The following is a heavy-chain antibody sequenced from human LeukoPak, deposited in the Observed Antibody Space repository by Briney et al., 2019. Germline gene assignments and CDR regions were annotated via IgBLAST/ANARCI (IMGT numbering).Heavy chain of an antibody. V-gene: IGHV4-4*07. CDR1: GGSISSYY. D-gene: IGHD4-11*01. CDR3: ARGRNYAGRFDP. CDR2: IYTSGST. J-gene: IGHJ5*02. Sequence: SETLSLTCTVSGGSISSYYWSWIRQPAGKGLEWIGRIYTSGSTNYNPSLKSRVTISVDTSKNQFSLKLSSVTAADTAVYYCARGRNYAGRFDPWGQGTLVTVSS.